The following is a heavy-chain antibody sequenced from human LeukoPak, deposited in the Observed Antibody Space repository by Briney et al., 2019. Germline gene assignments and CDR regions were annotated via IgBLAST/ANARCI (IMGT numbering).Heavy chain of an antibody. D-gene: IGHD3-22*01. CDR3: ARVVYDSPDY. Sequence: PGGSLRLSCAASGFTFSSYNMNWVRQASGKGLEWVSYISRSSSSIYYADSVKGRFTISRDNAKNSVYLQMNSLRDEDTAVYYRARVVYDSPDYWGQGTLVTVSS. J-gene: IGHJ4*02. CDR1: GFTFSSYN. CDR2: ISRSSSSI. V-gene: IGHV3-48*02.